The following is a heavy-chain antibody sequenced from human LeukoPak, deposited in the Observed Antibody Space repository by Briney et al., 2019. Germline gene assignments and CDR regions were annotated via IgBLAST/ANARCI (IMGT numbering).Heavy chain of an antibody. D-gene: IGHD3-10*01. CDR3: AREATTTVLLWFGDPYYYGMDV. Sequence: GGSLRLSCAASGFTFSSYEMNWVRQAPGKGLEWVSYISSSGSTTYYADSVKGRFTISRDNAKNSLYLQMNSLRAEDTAVYYCAREATTTVLLWFGDPYYYGMDVWGQGTTVTVSS. V-gene: IGHV3-48*03. CDR2: ISSSGSTT. CDR1: GFTFSSYE. J-gene: IGHJ6*02.